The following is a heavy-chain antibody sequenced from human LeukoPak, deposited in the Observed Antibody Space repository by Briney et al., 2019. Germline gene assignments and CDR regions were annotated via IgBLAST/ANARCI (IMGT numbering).Heavy chain of an antibody. CDR2: IYYSGST. J-gene: IGHJ6*03. CDR3: ARDRYYDLFRYYYMDV. D-gene: IGHD3-3*01. V-gene: IGHV4-30-4*08. CDR1: GGSISSGDYY. Sequence: SETLSLTCTVSGGSISSGDYYWSWNRQPPGKGVEGIGYIYYSGSTYYNPSLKRRVTITVETTKKQFSLELSSVTAADTAVYYCARDRYYDLFRYYYMDVWGKGTTVTVSS.